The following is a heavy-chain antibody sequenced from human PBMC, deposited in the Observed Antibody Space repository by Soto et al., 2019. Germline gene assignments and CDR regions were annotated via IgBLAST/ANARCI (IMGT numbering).Heavy chain of an antibody. Sequence: GESLKISCKGSGYSFTSYWIVWVRQMPGKGLEWMGTIYPGDSDTRYSPSFQGQVTISADKSISTAYLQWNSLKASDTAMYFCARNKGYCSSTSCYGMDVWGKGAAVTVSS. J-gene: IGHJ6*04. D-gene: IGHD2-2*01. CDR3: ARNKGYCSSTSCYGMDV. CDR1: GYSFTSYW. CDR2: IYPGDSDT. V-gene: IGHV5-51*01.